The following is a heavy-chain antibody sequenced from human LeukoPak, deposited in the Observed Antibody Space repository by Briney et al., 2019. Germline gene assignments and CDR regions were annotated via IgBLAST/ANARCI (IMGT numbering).Heavy chain of an antibody. D-gene: IGHD3-22*01. CDR3: AKDRRTTPKYYYDSSGYPQFDP. J-gene: IGHJ5*02. V-gene: IGHV3-23*01. Sequence: GSLRLSCAASGFTFSSYAMSWVRQAPGKGLEWVSAISGSGGSTYYADSVKGRFTISRDNSKSTLYLQMNSLRAEDTAVYYCAKDRRTTPKYYYDSSGYPQFDPWGQGTLVTVSS. CDR1: GFTFSSYA. CDR2: ISGSGGST.